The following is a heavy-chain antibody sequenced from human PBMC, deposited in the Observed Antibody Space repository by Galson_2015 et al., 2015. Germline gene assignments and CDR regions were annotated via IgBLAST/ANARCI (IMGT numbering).Heavy chain of an antibody. J-gene: IGHJ6*02. CDR1: GYTFTSYG. CDR2: ISVYNDNT. V-gene: IGHV1-18*01. Sequence: SVKVSCKASGYTFTSYGISWVRQAPGQGLEWMGWISVYNDNTNSAQKLQGRATMTTDTFTSTAYMELRSLRSDDTAVYYCARLAYCSGGSCSYHGMDVWGQGTTVTVSS. D-gene: IGHD2-15*01. CDR3: ARLAYCSGGSCSYHGMDV.